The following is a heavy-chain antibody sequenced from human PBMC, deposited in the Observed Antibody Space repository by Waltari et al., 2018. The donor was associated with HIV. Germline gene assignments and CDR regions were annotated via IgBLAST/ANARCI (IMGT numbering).Heavy chain of an antibody. D-gene: IGHD4-17*01. CDR3: ARRGNNYGDAFDI. V-gene: IGHV5-51*03. Sequence: EVQLVQSGAEVNKPGESPKISWNASGSHFPPYWIGRVRQMPGKGLECKGLLYPSDSYTKYSPSFQGQVTLSADKSINTAYLHWSSLKAPDTAIYYCARRGNNYGDAFDIWGQGTMVNVS. J-gene: IGHJ3*02. CDR1: GSHFPPYW. CDR2: LYPSDSYT.